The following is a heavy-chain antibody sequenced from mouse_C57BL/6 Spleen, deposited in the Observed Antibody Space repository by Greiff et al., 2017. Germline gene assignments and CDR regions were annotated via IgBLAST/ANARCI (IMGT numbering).Heavy chain of an antibody. CDR1: GYTFTSYW. Sequence: QVQLQQPGAELVKPGASVKMSCKASGYTFTSYWITWVKQRPGQGLEWIGDIYPGSGSTNYNEKFKSKATLTVDTSSSTAYMQLSSLTSEDSAVYYCARWDYYYGSSSYDYWGQGTTLTVSS. CDR2: IYPGSGST. V-gene: IGHV1-55*01. D-gene: IGHD1-1*01. J-gene: IGHJ2*01. CDR3: ARWDYYYGSSSYDY.